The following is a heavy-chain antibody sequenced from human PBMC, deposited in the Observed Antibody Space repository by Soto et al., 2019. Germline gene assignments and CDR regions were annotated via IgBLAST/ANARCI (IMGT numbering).Heavy chain of an antibody. CDR2: ISYDGSNE. D-gene: IGHD1-26*01. V-gene: IGHV3-30*18. Sequence: GGSLRLSCAASGFIFSTYGMHWVRQVPGKGLEWVAHISYDGSNEHYADSVKGRFTVSRDNAKNTLSLQMTSLRSEDTAIYYCTKEYIVGTTWGYFESWGQGTLVTVSS. J-gene: IGHJ4*02. CDR1: GFIFSTYG. CDR3: TKEYIVGTTWGYFES.